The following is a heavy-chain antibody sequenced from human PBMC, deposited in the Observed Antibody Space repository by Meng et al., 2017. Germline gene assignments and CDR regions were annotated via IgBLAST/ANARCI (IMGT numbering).Heavy chain of an antibody. D-gene: IGHD7-27*01. V-gene: IGHV1-69*01. J-gene: IGHJ4*02. CDR1: GGTFSSYA. CDR2: IIPIFGTA. Sequence: AERKRPGSWLKVPCKSSGGTFSSYAISWVRQAPGQGLEWMGGIIPIFGTANYAQKFQGRVTITADESTSTAYMELSSLRSEDTAVYYCASNDGTGDRTGGDYWGQGTLVTVSS. CDR3: ASNDGTGDRTGGDY.